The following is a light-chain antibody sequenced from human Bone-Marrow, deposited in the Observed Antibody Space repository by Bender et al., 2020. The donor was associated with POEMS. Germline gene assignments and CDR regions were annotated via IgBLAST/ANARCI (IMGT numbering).Light chain of an antibody. V-gene: IGLV2-14*02. Sequence: QSALTQPASVSGSPGQSITISCTGTSSDVGSYEFVSWYQQHPGKAPKLMIYEGSKRPSGVSNRFSGSRSGNTASLTISGLQAEDEADYYCVSSTGSSYVFGTGTKITVL. CDR1: SSDVGSYEF. J-gene: IGLJ1*01. CDR3: VSSTGSSYV. CDR2: EGS.